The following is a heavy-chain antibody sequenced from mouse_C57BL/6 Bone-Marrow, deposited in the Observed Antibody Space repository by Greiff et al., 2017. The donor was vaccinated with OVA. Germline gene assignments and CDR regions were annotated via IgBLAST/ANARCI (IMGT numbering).Heavy chain of an antibody. J-gene: IGHJ3*01. CDR3: ARHDGRFAY. CDR2: ISNGGGRT. Sequence: EVKVEESGGGLVQPGGSLKLTCAASGFTFSDYYMYWVRQTPEKRLEWVAYISNGGGRTYYPDTVKGRFTISRDNTKKTLYLQMSRLKSEDTAMYYCARHDGRFAYWGQGTLVTVSA. V-gene: IGHV5-12*01. CDR1: GFTFSDYY.